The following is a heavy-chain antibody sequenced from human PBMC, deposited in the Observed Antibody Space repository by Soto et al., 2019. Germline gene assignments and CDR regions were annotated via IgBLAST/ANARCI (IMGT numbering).Heavy chain of an antibody. D-gene: IGHD5-18*01. CDR1: GFTFSSYG. Sequence: GGSLRLSCAASGFTFSSYGMHWVRQAPGKGLEWVAVIWYDGSNKYYADSVKGRFTISRDNSKNTLYLQMNSLRAEDTAVYYCARELSVAPAVVFGFDPWGQGTLVTVSS. V-gene: IGHV3-33*01. CDR3: ARELSVAPAVVFGFDP. J-gene: IGHJ5*02. CDR2: IWYDGSNK.